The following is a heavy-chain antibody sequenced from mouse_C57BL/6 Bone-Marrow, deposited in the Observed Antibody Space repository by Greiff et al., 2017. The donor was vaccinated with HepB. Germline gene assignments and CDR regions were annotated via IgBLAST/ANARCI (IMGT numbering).Heavy chain of an antibody. V-gene: IGHV1-61*01. J-gene: IGHJ2*01. CDR2: IYPSDSET. Sequence: QVQLQQPGAELVRPGSSVKLSCKASGYTFTSYWMDWLKQRPGQGLEWIGNIYPSDSETHYNQKFKDKATLTVDKSSSTAYMQLSSLTSEDSAVYYCARGDYYGSSHYFDYWGQGTTLTVSS. CDR3: ARGDYYGSSHYFDY. CDR1: GYTFTSYW. D-gene: IGHD1-1*01.